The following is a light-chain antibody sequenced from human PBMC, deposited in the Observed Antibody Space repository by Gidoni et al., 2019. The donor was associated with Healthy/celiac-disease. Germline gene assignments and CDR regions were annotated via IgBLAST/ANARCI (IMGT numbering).Light chain of an antibody. V-gene: IGKV3-11*01. CDR3: QQRSNWPWT. J-gene: IGKJ1*01. CDR2: DAS. CDR1: QSVSSY. Sequence: IVLTQSPATLSLSPGERATLSCRASQSVSSYLAWYQQKPGQAPRLLIYDASNRATGIPARFSGSGSGTYFTLTSSSLEPEDFAVYYCQQRSNWPWTFGQGTKVEIK.